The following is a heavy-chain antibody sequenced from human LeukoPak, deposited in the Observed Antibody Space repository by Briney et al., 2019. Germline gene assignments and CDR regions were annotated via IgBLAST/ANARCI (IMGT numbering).Heavy chain of an antibody. J-gene: IGHJ4*02. D-gene: IGHD1-1*01. CDR2: MYYSGST. Sequence: SETLSLTCAVSGGSISSSSYYWGWIRQPPGKGLEWIGSMYYSGSTYYNPSLESRVTISVDTSKNQFSLKLSSVTAADTALYYCARHSSLRTFDYWGQGTLVTVSS. CDR3: ARHSSLRTFDY. V-gene: IGHV4-39*01. CDR1: GGSISSSSYY.